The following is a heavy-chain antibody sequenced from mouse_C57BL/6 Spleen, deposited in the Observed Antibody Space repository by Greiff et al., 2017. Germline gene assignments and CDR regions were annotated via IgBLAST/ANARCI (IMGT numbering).Heavy chain of an antibody. J-gene: IGHJ2*01. D-gene: IGHD1-1*01. V-gene: IGHV7-3*01. CDR1: GFTFTDYY. CDR3: ARYGNYYGSSFDY. CDR2: IRNKANGYTS. Sequence: EVKLMESGGGLVQPGGSLSLSCAASGFTFTDYYMSWVRQPPGKALEWLGFIRNKANGYTSEYSASVKGRFTISRDNSQSILNLQMNALRAEDSATYYCARYGNYYGSSFDYWGQGTTLTVSS.